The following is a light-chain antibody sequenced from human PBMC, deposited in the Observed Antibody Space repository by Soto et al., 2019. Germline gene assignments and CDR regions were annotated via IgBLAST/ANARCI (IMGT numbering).Light chain of an antibody. Sequence: PSTLSASVGDRVTITCRASQSISSSLAWYQQKPGKAPNLLIYMASSLESGVPSRFSGSGSGTEFTLTITSLQPDDFATYYCQQYNSYSRTFGQGTKVDI. V-gene: IGKV1-5*03. J-gene: IGKJ1*01. CDR1: QSISSS. CDR2: MAS. CDR3: QQYNSYSRT.